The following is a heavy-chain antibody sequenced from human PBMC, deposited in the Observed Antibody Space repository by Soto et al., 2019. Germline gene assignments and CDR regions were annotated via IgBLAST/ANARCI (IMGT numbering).Heavy chain of an antibody. CDR1: GFTFSSYA. Sequence: GGSLRLSCAASGFTFSSYAMSWVRQAPGKGLEWVSAISGSGGSTYYADSVKGRFTISRDNSKNTLYLQMNSLRAEDTAVYYCAKDSYSGRTAAGYLGYYYYGMDVWGQGTTVTVSS. D-gene: IGHD2-2*01. CDR3: AKDSYSGRTAAGYLGYYYYGMDV. J-gene: IGHJ6*02. V-gene: IGHV3-23*01. CDR2: ISGSGGST.